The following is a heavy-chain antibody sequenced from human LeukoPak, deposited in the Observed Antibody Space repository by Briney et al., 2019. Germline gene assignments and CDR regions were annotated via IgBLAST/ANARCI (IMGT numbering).Heavy chain of an antibody. D-gene: IGHD1-26*01. J-gene: IGHJ4*02. CDR1: GYTFTSYY. CDR2: INPNSGGT. CDR3: ARELSGIVGATSSFDY. V-gene: IGHV1-2*02. Sequence: ASVKVSCKAAGYTFTSYYMHWVRQAPGQGLEWMGWINPNSGGTNYAQKFQGRVTMTRDTSISTAYMELSRLRSDDTAVYYCARELSGIVGATSSFDYWGQGTLVTVSS.